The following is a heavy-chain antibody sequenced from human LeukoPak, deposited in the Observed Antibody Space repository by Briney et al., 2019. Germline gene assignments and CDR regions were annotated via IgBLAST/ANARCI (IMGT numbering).Heavy chain of an antibody. J-gene: IGHJ5*02. CDR3: ARVPGGYYYDFWSGYYNWFDP. CDR1: GGSISGYY. V-gene: IGHV4-31*11. CDR2: IYYSGST. D-gene: IGHD3-3*01. Sequence: SETLSLTCVVSGGSISGYYWSWIRQHPGKGLEWIGYIYYSGSTYYNPSLKSRVTISVDTSKNQFSLKLSSVTAADTAVYYCARVPGGYYYDFWSGYYNWFDPWGQGTLVTVSS.